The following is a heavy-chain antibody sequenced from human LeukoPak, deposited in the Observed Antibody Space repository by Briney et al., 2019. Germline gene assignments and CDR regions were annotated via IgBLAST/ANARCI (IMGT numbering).Heavy chain of an antibody. J-gene: IGHJ3*02. D-gene: IGHD2-15*01. Sequence: PGVSLRLSCAASGFTVSSNYMSWVRQAPGKGLEWVSVIYSGGSTYYADSVKGRFTISRDNSKNTLYLQMNSLRAEDTAVHYCARDLYCSGGSCQASDAFDIWGQGTMVTVSS. CDR2: IYSGGST. CDR3: ARDLYCSGGSCQASDAFDI. V-gene: IGHV3-53*01. CDR1: GFTVSSNY.